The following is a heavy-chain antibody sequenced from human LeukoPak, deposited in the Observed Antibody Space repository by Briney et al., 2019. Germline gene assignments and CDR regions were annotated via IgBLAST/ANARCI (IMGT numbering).Heavy chain of an antibody. V-gene: IGHV3-48*04. CDR1: GFTFSSYS. J-gene: IGHJ4*02. D-gene: IGHD5-12*01. CDR2: ISSSSSTI. CDR3: ARDPGLRGYSGYEVG. Sequence: PGGSLRLSCAASGFTFSSYSMNWVRQAPGKGLEWVSYISSSSSTIYYADSVKGRFTISRDNAKNSLYLQMNSLRAEDTAVYYCARDPGLRGYSGYEVGWGQGTLVTVSS.